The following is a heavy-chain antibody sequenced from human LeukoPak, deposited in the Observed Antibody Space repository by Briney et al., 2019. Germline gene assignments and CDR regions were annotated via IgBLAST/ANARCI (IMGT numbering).Heavy chain of an antibody. CDR3: ARAIAARTRGGMDV. D-gene: IGHD6-6*01. Sequence: PSETLSLTCTVSGGSISSSSYYWGWIRQPPGKGLERIGSIYYSGSTYYNPSLKSRVTISVDTSKNQFSLKLSSVTAADTAVYYCARAIAARTRGGMDVWGQGTTVTVSS. J-gene: IGHJ6*02. CDR2: IYYSGST. CDR1: GGSISSSSYY. V-gene: IGHV4-39*01.